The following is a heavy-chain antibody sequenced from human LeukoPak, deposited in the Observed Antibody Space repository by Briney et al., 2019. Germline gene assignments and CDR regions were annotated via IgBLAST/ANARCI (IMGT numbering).Heavy chain of an antibody. CDR2: ISGSGGST. V-gene: IGHV3-23*01. CDR1: GFTFSSYA. Sequence: GGSLRLSCAASGFTFSSYAKSWVRQAPGKGLEWVSAISGSGGSTYYADSVKGRFTISRDNSKNTLYLQMNSLRAEDTAVYYCAKDRVAAAGAYNWFDPWGQGTLVTVSS. J-gene: IGHJ5*02. CDR3: AKDRVAAAGAYNWFDP. D-gene: IGHD6-13*01.